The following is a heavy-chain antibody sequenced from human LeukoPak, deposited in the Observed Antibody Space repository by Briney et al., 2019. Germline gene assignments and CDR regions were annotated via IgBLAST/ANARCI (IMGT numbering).Heavy chain of an antibody. V-gene: IGHV1-2*02. CDR2: INPNSGGT. Sequence: GASVKVSCKASGYTFTGYYMHWVRQAPGQGLECMGWINPNSGGTNYTQKFQGRVTMTRDTSISTAYMELSRLRSDDTAVYYCARDADFWSGYAYWGQGTLVTVSS. CDR1: GYTFTGYY. CDR3: ARDADFWSGYAY. J-gene: IGHJ4*02. D-gene: IGHD3-3*01.